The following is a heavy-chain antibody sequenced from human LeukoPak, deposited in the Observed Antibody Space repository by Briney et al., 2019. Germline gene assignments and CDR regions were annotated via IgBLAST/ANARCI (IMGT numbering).Heavy chain of an antibody. CDR2: ISGSGSTI. CDR3: ARTQWLAPLDY. V-gene: IGHV3-48*03. J-gene: IGHJ4*02. D-gene: IGHD6-19*01. Sequence: PGGSLRLSCAASGFTFSSYEMNWVRQAPGKGLEWVSYISGSGSTIYYADSVKGRFTISRDNAKNSLYLQMNSLRAEDTAFYYCARTQWLAPLDYWGQGTLVSVSS. CDR1: GFTFSSYE.